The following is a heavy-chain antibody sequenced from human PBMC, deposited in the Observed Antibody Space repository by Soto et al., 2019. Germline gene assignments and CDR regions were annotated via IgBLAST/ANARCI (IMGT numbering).Heavy chain of an antibody. CDR1: GYTFVDYG. CDR2: ISPYNGNT. D-gene: IGHD3-10*01. J-gene: IGHJ5*02. Sequence: QVQLVQSGVEVKKPGASVKVSCKASGYTFVDYGFSWVRQAPGQGLEWMGWISPYNGNTHYVETFQGRVTMTTDTSTSTAFMELRTWTSDDTAVYYCARVPTPTHGDSNKNNFLDPWGQGTLVTVSS. V-gene: IGHV1-18*04. CDR3: ARVPTPTHGDSNKNNFLDP.